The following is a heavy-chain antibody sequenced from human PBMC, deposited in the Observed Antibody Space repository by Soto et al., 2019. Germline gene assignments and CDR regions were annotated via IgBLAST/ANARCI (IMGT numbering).Heavy chain of an antibody. CDR2: ISWNSGSI. V-gene: IGHV3-9*01. CDR3: VKDSSRTRGYFYL. D-gene: IGHD6-13*01. Sequence: EVQLVESGGGLVQPGRSLRLSCAASGFTFDDYAMHWVRQGPGKGLEWVSGISWNSGSIDYVDSVKGRFTVSRDNATNSLYLQMNSLRTEDTALYCCVKDSSRTRGYFYLWGRGTVVTVSS. CDR1: GFTFDDYA. J-gene: IGHJ2*01.